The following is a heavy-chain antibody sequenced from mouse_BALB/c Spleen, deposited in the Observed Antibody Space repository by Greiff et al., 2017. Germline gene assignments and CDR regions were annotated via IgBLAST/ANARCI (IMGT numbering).Heavy chain of an antibody. D-gene: IGHD4-1*01. CDR1: GFSLSRYC. CDR3: ARKALNWEGFAY. CDR2: IWGGGST. J-gene: IGHJ3*01. Sequence: VQRVESGPGLVAPSQSLSITCTVSGFSLSRYCVHWVRQPPGKGLEWLGMIWGGGSTDYNSALKSRLSISKDNSKSQVFLKMNSLQTDDTAMYYCARKALNWEGFAYWGQGTLVTVSA. V-gene: IGHV2-6-4*01.